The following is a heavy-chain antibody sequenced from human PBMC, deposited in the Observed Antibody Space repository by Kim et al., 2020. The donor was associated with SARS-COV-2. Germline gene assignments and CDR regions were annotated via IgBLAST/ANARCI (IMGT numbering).Heavy chain of an antibody. CDR2: INLGNGNT. CDR1: GYTFTSYA. Sequence: ASVKVSCKASGYTFTSYAIHWVRQAPGQRLEWMGWINLGNGNTKYSQKFQGRVTITRDTSASTAYMELSSLRSEDTAVYYCARDIVLMVYALYYYHYYGM. V-gene: IGHV1-3*01. CDR3: ARDIVLMVYALYYYHYYGM. J-gene: IGHJ6*01. D-gene: IGHD2-8*01.